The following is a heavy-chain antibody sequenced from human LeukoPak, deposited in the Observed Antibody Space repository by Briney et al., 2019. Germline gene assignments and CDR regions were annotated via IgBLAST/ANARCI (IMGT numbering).Heavy chain of an antibody. V-gene: IGHV3-53*01. J-gene: IGHJ4*02. Sequence: GGSLRLSCAASGFTVSSNYMSWVRQAPGKGLEWVSVIYSGGSTYYADSVKGRFTISRDNSKNTPYLQVNSLRAEDTAVYYCASSEQLVFPGFDYWGQGTLVTVSS. CDR2: IYSGGST. CDR3: ASSEQLVFPGFDY. D-gene: IGHD6-13*01. CDR1: GFTVSSNY.